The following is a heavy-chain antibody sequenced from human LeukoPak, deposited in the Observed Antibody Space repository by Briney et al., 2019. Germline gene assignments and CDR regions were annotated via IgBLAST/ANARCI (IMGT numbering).Heavy chain of an antibody. D-gene: IGHD6-19*01. Sequence: GASLRLSCAASGFSFSSSAMSWVRQAPGKGLEWVSAINDSGDSTYYADSVKGRFTVPRDNSKNTLYLQMNGLRAEDTAVYYCAKAAGGLVYWGQGTLVIISS. V-gene: IGHV3-23*01. CDR1: GFSFSSSA. CDR2: INDSGDST. J-gene: IGHJ4*02. CDR3: AKAAGGLVY.